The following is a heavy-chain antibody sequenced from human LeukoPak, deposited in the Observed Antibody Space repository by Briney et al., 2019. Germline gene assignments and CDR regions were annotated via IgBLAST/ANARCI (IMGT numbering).Heavy chain of an antibody. CDR1: GYTFTSYA. D-gene: IGHD2-2*01. V-gene: IGHV1-69*13. CDR3: ATSNGYCTGTSCYPAFDY. J-gene: IGHJ4*02. Sequence: ASVKVSCKASGYTFTSYAISWVRQAPGQGLEWMGGIIPIFGTANYAQKFQGRVTITADESTSTAYMELSSLRSDDTAVYYCATSNGYCTGTSCYPAFDYWGQGTLVTVSS. CDR2: IIPIFGTA.